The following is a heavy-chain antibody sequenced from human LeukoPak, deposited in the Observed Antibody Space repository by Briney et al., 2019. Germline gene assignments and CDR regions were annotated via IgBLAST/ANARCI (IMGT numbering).Heavy chain of an antibody. D-gene: IGHD3-9*01. J-gene: IGHJ5*02. CDR1: GDSINNYY. Sequence: SETLSLTCTVSGDSINNYYWSWIRQPAGKGLEWIGRIYSTGSTNYNPSLKSRVTMSVDTSKNQFSLKLSSVTAADTAVYYCAGLHFDWLLGWFDPWGQGTLVTVSS. V-gene: IGHV4-4*07. CDR3: AGLHFDWLLGWFDP. CDR2: IYSTGST.